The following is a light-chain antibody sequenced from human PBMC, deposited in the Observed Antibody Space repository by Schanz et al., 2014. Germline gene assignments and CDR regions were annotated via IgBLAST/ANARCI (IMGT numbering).Light chain of an antibody. CDR2: DAS. V-gene: IGKV3-20*01. CDR3: QHYHSSSWT. J-gene: IGKJ1*01. Sequence: EIVMTQSPVTLSVSPGGRATLYCRASQSVSSSYLAWYQQKPGQAPRLLIFDASTRAAGIPDRFSGSGSVTDFTLTISRVEPEDFAIYYCQHYHSSSWTFGQGTRVEVK. CDR1: QSVSSSY.